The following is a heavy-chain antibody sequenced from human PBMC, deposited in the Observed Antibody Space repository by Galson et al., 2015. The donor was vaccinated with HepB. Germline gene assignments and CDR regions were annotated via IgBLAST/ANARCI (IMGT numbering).Heavy chain of an antibody. CDR1: GYSFTSYW. D-gene: IGHD6-13*01. CDR2: IYPGDSDT. V-gene: IGHV5-51*01. CDR3: ARFRNAGSWYATPTVGTFDY. J-gene: IGHJ4*02. Sequence: SGAEVKKPGESLKISCKGSGYSFTSYWIGWVRQMPGKGLEWMGIIYPGDSDTRYSPSFQGQVTISADKSISTAYLQWSSLKASDTAMYYCARFRNAGSWYATPTVGTFDYWGQGTLVTVSS.